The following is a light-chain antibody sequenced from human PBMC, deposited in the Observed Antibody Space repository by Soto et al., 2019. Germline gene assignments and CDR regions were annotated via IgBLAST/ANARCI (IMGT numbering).Light chain of an antibody. J-gene: IGLJ2*01. CDR2: GNS. Sequence: QSVLTQPPSVSRAPGQRVTISCTGSSSNIGAGYDVHWYQQLPGTAPKLLIYGNSNRPSGVPDRFSGSKSGTSASLAITGLQAEDEADYYCQSYDSSLSSSGVFGGGTKVTVL. CDR3: QSYDSSLSSSGV. V-gene: IGLV1-40*01. CDR1: SSNIGAGYD.